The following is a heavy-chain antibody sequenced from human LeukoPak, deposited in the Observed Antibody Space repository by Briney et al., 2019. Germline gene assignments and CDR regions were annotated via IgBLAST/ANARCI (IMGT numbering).Heavy chain of an antibody. V-gene: IGHV3-33*01. CDR2: IWYDGSNK. CDR3: AREYCSGGSCYYYYGMDV. D-gene: IGHD2-15*01. Sequence: PGGSLRPSCAASGFTFSSYGMHWVRQAPGKGLEWVAVIWYDGSNKYYADSVKGRFTISRDNSKNTLYLQMNSLRAEDTAVYYCAREYCSGGSCYYYYGMDVWGQGTTVTVSS. J-gene: IGHJ6*02. CDR1: GFTFSSYG.